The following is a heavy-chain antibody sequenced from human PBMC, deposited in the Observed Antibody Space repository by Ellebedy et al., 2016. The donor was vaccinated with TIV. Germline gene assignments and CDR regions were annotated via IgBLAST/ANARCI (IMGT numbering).Heavy chain of an antibody. V-gene: IGHV3-23*01. Sequence: GESLKISXAASGFTFSSYAMSWVRQAPGKGLEWVSAISGSGGSTYYADSVKGRFTISRDNSKNTLYLQMNSLRAEDTAVYYCAKDRDSYCGGDCYSNYDAFDIWGQGTMVTVSS. CDR3: AKDRDSYCGGDCYSNYDAFDI. CDR2: ISGSGGST. CDR1: GFTFSSYA. J-gene: IGHJ3*02. D-gene: IGHD2-21*01.